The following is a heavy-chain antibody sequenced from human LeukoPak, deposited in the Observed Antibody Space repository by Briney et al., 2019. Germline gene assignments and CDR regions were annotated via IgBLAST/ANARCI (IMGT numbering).Heavy chain of an antibody. Sequence: PSQTLSLTCAISGDSFSSNSVTWNWIRQSPSRGLEWLGRTYYRSTWYNDYAVSVRGRITVNPDTSKNQFSLHLNSVTPEDTAVYYCARRLTQYDCFDPWGQGIPVTVSS. D-gene: IGHD2-2*01. CDR2: TYYRSTWYN. CDR3: ARRLTQYDCFDP. V-gene: IGHV6-1*01. CDR1: GDSFSSNSVT. J-gene: IGHJ5*02.